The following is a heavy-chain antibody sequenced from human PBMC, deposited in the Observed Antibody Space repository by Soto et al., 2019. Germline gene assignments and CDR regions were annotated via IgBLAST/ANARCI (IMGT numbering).Heavy chain of an antibody. J-gene: IGHJ6*02. CDR1: GFTFSSYS. CDR2: ISSSSYI. V-gene: IGHV3-21*01. D-gene: IGHD4-4*01. Sequence: GGSLRLSCAASGFTFSSYSMNWVRQAPGKGLEWVSSISSSSYIYYADSVKGRFTISRDNAKNSLYLQMNSLRAEDTAVYYCASVSSMTTEVGSTFYYYYYYGMDVWGQGTTVTVSS. CDR3: ASVSSMTTEVGSTFYYYYYYGMDV.